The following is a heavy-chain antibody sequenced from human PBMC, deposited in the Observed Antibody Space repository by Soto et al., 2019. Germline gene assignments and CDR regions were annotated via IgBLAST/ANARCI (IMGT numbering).Heavy chain of an antibody. CDR2: INPSGGST. V-gene: IGHV1-46*01. CDR1: GYTFTSYY. D-gene: IGHD6-19*01. CDR3: ARDHTIAVAGHSYGMDV. J-gene: IGHJ6*02. Sequence: GASVKVSCKASGYTFTSYYMHWVRQAPGQGLEWMGIINPSGGSTSYAQKFQGRVTMTRDTSTSTVYMELSSLRSEDTAVYYCARDHTIAVAGHSYGMDVWGQGTTVTVSS.